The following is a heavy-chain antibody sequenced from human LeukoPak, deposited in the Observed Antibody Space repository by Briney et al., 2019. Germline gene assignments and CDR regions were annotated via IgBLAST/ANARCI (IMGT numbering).Heavy chain of an antibody. CDR3: ATLPKTTLYDY. Sequence: GGSLRLSCAASGFTFSSYGMHWVRQAPGKGLEGVAFIRYDGSNKYYADSVKGRFTISRDNSKNTLYLQMHSLRAEDTAVYYCATLPKTTLYDYWGQGTLVTVSS. V-gene: IGHV3-30*02. CDR2: IRYDGSNK. CDR1: GFTFSSYG. J-gene: IGHJ4*02. D-gene: IGHD4-11*01.